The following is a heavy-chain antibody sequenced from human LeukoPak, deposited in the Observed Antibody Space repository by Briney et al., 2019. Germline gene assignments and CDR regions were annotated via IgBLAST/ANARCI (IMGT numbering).Heavy chain of an antibody. CDR2: INPNGGGT. D-gene: IGHD3-9*01. Sequence: GASVKVSCKASGYTFTGYYMHWVRQAPGQGLEWMGWINPNGGGTNYAQKFQGRVTMTRDTSISTAYMELSRLRSDDTAVYYCARAHYDILTGYYNVPYFDYWGQGTLVTVSS. CDR1: GYTFTGYY. CDR3: ARAHYDILTGYYNVPYFDY. V-gene: IGHV1-2*02. J-gene: IGHJ4*02.